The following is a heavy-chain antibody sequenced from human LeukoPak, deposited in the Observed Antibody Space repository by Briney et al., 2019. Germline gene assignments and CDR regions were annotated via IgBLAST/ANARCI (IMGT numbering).Heavy chain of an antibody. Sequence: ASVKVSCKASGYTFTGYYMHWVRQAPGQGLEWMGWINPNSGGTNYAQKFQGRVTMTRDTSISTAYMELSRLRSDDTAVYYCARDPVGTRYYYEGAWFDPWGQGTLVTVSS. J-gene: IGHJ5*02. V-gene: IGHV1-2*02. CDR3: ARDPVGTRYYYEGAWFDP. CDR2: INPNSGGT. D-gene: IGHD3-22*01. CDR1: GYTFTGYY.